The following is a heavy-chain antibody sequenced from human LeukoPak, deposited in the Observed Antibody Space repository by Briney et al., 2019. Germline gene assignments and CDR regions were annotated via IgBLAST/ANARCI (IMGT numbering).Heavy chain of an antibody. CDR1: GFTFDDYA. CDR3: AKDRSGYYDSSGYYLFGD. Sequence: PGGSLRLSCAASGFTFDDYAMHWVRQAPGKGLAGVSGISWNSGSIGYADSVKGRFTISRDNGKNSLYLQMNSLRAEDTALYYCAKDRSGYYDSSGYYLFGDWGQGTLVTVSS. V-gene: IGHV3-9*01. CDR2: ISWNSGSI. D-gene: IGHD3-22*01. J-gene: IGHJ4*02.